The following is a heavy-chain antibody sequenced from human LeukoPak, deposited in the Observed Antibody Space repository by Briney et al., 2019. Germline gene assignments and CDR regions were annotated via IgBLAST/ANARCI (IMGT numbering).Heavy chain of an antibody. J-gene: IGHJ4*02. Sequence: GGSLRLSCAASGFTFSDYYMSWIRQAPGKGLEWVSYISSSGSTIYYADSVKGRFTISRDNAKNSLYLQMDSLRAEDTAVYYCARDGGRTASGFRPHWFDCWGQGTLVTVSS. CDR3: ARDGGRTASGFRPHWFDC. CDR1: GFTFSDYY. CDR2: ISSSGSTI. D-gene: IGHD3-16*01. V-gene: IGHV3-11*04.